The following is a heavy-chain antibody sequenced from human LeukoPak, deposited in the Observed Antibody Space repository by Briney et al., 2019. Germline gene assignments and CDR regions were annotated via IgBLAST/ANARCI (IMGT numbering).Heavy chain of an antibody. Sequence: SQTLSLTGVISGDSVSSNSATWDWIRQSPSRGLEWLGRTYHRSRWYTDYAPSMKSRLTIKPDTSKNQVSLQMSSVTPEDTAFYYCVRGIDYWGQGTLVTVSS. CDR3: VRGIDY. CDR1: GDSVSSNSAT. CDR2: TYHRSRWYT. V-gene: IGHV6-1*01. J-gene: IGHJ4*02.